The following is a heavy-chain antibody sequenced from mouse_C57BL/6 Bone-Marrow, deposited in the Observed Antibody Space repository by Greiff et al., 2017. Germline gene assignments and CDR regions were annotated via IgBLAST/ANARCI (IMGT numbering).Heavy chain of an antibody. J-gene: IGHJ2*01. Sequence: EVKLVESGGGLVKPGGSLKLSCAASGFTFSSYAMSWVRQTPEKRLEWVATISDGGSYTSYPDNVKGRFTISRDNAKNNLYLQMSHLKSEDTAMYYCARDRPYYFDYWGQGTTLTVSS. V-gene: IGHV5-4*01. CDR2: ISDGGSYT. CDR1: GFTFSSYA. CDR3: ARDRPYYFDY.